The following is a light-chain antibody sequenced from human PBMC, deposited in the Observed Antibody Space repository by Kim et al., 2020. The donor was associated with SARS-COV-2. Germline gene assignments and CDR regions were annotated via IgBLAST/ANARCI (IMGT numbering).Light chain of an antibody. CDR1: QSISSW. CDR2: KAS. CDR3: QQYNDYSRT. V-gene: IGKV1-5*03. Sequence: DIQMTQSPSTLSASVGDRVTITCRASQSISSWLAWYQQKPGKAPRLLIYKASSLESGVPSRFSGSGSGTEFTLTISSLQPDDFATYHCQQYNDYSRTFGQGTKLEI. J-gene: IGKJ2*01.